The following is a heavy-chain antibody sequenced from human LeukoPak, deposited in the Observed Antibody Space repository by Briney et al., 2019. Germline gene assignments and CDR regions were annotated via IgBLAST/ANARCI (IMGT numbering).Heavy chain of an antibody. CDR1: GFTFSSYS. J-gene: IGHJ4*02. CDR3: ARDYDSSGYHDY. D-gene: IGHD3-22*01. Sequence: GGSLRLSCAASGFTFSSYSMNWVRQAPGKGLEWVSSISSSSSYIYYADSVKGRFTISRDNAKNSLYLQMNGLRAEDTAVYFSARDYDSSGYHDYCGQGTLVTVSS. V-gene: IGHV3-21*01. CDR2: ISSSSSYI.